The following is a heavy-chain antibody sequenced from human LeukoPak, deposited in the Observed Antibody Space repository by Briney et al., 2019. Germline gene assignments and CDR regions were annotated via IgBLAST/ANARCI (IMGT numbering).Heavy chain of an antibody. Sequence: GGSLRLSCAASGFIFSNSWMSWVRQAPGQGLEWVANIKPDGTVKYYMDSVKGRFTISRDIAKNTLYLQMNSLRAEDTGVYYCAKDHYWSIDYWGQGTLVTVSS. J-gene: IGHJ4*02. V-gene: IGHV3-7*01. D-gene: IGHD3-3*01. CDR1: GFIFSNSW. CDR2: IKPDGTVK. CDR3: AKDHYWSIDY.